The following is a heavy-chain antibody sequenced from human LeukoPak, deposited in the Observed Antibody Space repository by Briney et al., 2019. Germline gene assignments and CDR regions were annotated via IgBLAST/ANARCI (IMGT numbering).Heavy chain of an antibody. J-gene: IGHJ4*02. CDR1: GGSISSGGYY. CDR2: IYYTGST. CDR3: ARGSKAAPGTFDY. D-gene: IGHD6-13*01. Sequence: SETLSLTCTVSGGSISSGGYYWSWIRQHPGKGLEWIGYIYYTGSTDYNPSLKSRVAISVDTSKNQFSLKLSSVTAADTAVYYCARGSKAAPGTFDYWGQGTLVTVSS. V-gene: IGHV4-61*08.